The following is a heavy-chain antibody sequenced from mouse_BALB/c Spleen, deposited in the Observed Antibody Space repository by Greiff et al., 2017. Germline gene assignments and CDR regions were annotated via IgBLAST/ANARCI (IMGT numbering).Heavy chain of an antibody. CDR3: AGGGLYYDYDGYYFDY. D-gene: IGHD2-4*01. CDR2: IWAGGST. CDR1: GYSLTSYG. Sequence: VQLKESGPGLVAPSQSLSITCTVSGYSLTSYGVHWVRQPPGKGLEWLGVIWAGGSTNYNSALMTRLSISKDNYKCQVFLKMNSLQTDDTAMYYCAGGGLYYDYDGYYFDYWGQGTTLTVSS. V-gene: IGHV2-9*02. J-gene: IGHJ2*01.